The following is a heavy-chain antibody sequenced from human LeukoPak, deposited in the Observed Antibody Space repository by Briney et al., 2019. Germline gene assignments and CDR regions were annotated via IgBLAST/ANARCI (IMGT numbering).Heavy chain of an antibody. J-gene: IGHJ4*02. CDR1: GFIFSSYW. D-gene: IGHD5-12*01. Sequence: GGSLRLSCAAPGFIFSSYWMSWVRQAPGKGLEWVANVKKDESEKFYVDSVKGRFTISRDNAKNSVYLQMNSLSAEDTAVYYCAKLYSGNIRVFEYWGQGTPVTVSS. CDR3: AKLYSGNIRVFEY. V-gene: IGHV3-7*01. CDR2: VKKDESEK.